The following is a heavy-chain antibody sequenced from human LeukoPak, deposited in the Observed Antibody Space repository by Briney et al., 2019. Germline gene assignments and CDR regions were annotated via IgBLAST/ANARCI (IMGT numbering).Heavy chain of an antibody. D-gene: IGHD3-22*01. CDR3: ARDSSGYPPYYYYYYGMDV. J-gene: IGHJ6*02. CDR2: INHSGST. V-gene: IGHV4-34*01. Sequence: SETLSLTCTVYGGSFSGYYWSWIRQPPGKGLEWIGEINHSGSTNYNPSLKSRVTISVYTSKNQFSLKLSSVTAADTAVYYCARDSSGYPPYYYYYYGMDVWGQGTTVTVSS. CDR1: GGSFSGYY.